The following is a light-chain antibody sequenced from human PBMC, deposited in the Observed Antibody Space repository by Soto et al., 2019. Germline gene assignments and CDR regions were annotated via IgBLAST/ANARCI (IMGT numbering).Light chain of an antibody. CDR2: AAS. J-gene: IGKJ2*01. V-gene: IGKV1-9*01. CDR1: QGISSY. CDR3: QQSYISPYT. Sequence: IQLTQPPSSLSASVGDRVAITCRASQGISSYLAWYQQKPGKAPKLLIYAASTLQSGVPSRFSGSGSGTEFTLTISSLQPEDFATYYCQQSYISPYTFGQGTKVDIK.